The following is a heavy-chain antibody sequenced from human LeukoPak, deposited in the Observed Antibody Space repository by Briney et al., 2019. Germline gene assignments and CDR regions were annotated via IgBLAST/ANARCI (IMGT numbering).Heavy chain of an antibody. CDR3: AKTGMLRRVGYLDV. J-gene: IGHJ6*04. V-gene: IGHV3-30*18. CDR2: IAYGGNNT. D-gene: IGHD1-1*01. Sequence: GGSLRLSCVASGFIFSDYGIQWVRQAPGKGLEWVAVIAYGGNNTYYGDSVRGRFTISRDNSKKMVYLEMNSLRVEDTAVYYCAKTGMLRRVGYLDVWGKGTAVIVSS. CDR1: GFIFSDYG.